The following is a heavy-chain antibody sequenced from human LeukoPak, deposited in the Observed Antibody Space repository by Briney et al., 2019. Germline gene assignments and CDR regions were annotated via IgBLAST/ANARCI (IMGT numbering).Heavy chain of an antibody. Sequence: PGGSLRLSCAASGFTFSSYSMNWVRHAPGKGLEWVSSIGSSSSYIYYADSVKGRFTISRDNAKNSLHLQMNSLRAEDTAVYYCAASTKHTAMVDYWGQGTLVTVSS. V-gene: IGHV3-21*01. CDR3: AASTKHTAMVDY. J-gene: IGHJ4*02. CDR2: IGSSSSYI. D-gene: IGHD5-18*01. CDR1: GFTFSSYS.